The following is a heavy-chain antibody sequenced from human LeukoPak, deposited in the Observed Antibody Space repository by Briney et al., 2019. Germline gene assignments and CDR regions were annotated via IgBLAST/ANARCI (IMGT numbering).Heavy chain of an antibody. V-gene: IGHV1-2*02. Sequence: ASVRVSSKDSGYTFTGFYTRWGREAPGQGLEWMGWMNPNSGDTNYAQKFQGRVTMTRDTSISTVFMEVSSLRSDDTAVYYCATDLGYAGDRPTEYFQYWGQGTLVTVSS. CDR2: MNPNSGDT. CDR1: GYTFTGFY. D-gene: IGHD3-16*01. CDR3: ATDLGYAGDRPTEYFQY. J-gene: IGHJ1*01.